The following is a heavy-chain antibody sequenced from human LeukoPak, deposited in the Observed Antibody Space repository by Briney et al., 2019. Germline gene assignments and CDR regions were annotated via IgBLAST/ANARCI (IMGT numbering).Heavy chain of an antibody. V-gene: IGHV4-30-4*08. CDR2: IYYSGST. Sequence: PSETLSLTCTVSGGSISSSSYYWGWIRQPPGKGLEWIGYIYYSGSTYCNPSLKSRVTISVDTSKNQFSLKLSSVTAADTAVYYCARSGGGDCYAPCGWFDPWGQGTLVTVSS. J-gene: IGHJ5*02. D-gene: IGHD2-21*02. CDR1: GGSISSSSYY. CDR3: ARSGGGDCYAPCGWFDP.